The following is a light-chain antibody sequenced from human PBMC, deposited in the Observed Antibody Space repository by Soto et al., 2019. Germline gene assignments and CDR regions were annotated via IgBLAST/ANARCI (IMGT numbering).Light chain of an antibody. Sequence: QSVLTQPASVSGSPGQSITISCTGTNDDVGYYDYVSWYQQHPGKAPKVIIYEVGHRPSGVSNRFSGSKSGNTASLTISGLQAEDEADYYCSSYTSSSDPFVFGTGTKLTVL. V-gene: IGLV2-14*01. CDR1: NDDVGYYDY. CDR3: SSYTSSSDPFV. CDR2: EVG. J-gene: IGLJ1*01.